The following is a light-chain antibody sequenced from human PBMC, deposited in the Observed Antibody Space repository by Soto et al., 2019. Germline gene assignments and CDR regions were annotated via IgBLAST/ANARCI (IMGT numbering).Light chain of an antibody. J-gene: IGKJ5*01. CDR3: QQYNNWPPLT. V-gene: IGKV3-20*01. CDR1: QSVSSGY. Sequence: EIVLTQSPNTLSLSPGERATLSCRASQSVSSGYLVWYQQKPGQAPRLLIYGASNRATGIPDRFSGSGSGTDFTLTISSLQSEDFAVYYCQQYNNWPPLTFGQGTRLEIK. CDR2: GAS.